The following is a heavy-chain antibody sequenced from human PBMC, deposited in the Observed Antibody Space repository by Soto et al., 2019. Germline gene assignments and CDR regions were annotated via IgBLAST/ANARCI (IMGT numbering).Heavy chain of an antibody. V-gene: IGHV4-59*01. D-gene: IGHD3-3*01. CDR1: GGSISSYY. Sequence: PSETLSLTCTVSGGSISSYYWSWIRQPPGKGLEWIGYIYYSGSTNYNPSLKSRVTISVDTSKNQFSLKLSSVTAADTAVYYCARDRRWYYDFWSGTYYGMDVWGQGTTVTVSS. J-gene: IGHJ6*02. CDR3: ARDRRWYYDFWSGTYYGMDV. CDR2: IYYSGST.